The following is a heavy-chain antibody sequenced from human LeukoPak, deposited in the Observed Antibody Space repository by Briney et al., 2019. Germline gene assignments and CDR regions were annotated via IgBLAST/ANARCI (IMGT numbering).Heavy chain of an antibody. J-gene: IGHJ4*02. D-gene: IGHD3-16*01. Sequence: SQTLSLTCAISGDIVSTNNVAWNWIRQSPSRGLEWQGRTYYRSKLYNDYAVSVRSRITVNPDTSKNQFSLQLNSVTPDDTAIYYCAREDLGAAYFDFWGQGTLVTVSS. V-gene: IGHV6-1*01. CDR3: AREDLGAAYFDF. CDR1: GDIVSTNNVA. CDR2: TYYRSKLYN.